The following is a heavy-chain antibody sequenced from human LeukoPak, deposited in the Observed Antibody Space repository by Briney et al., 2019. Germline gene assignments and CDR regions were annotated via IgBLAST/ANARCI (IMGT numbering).Heavy chain of an antibody. CDR2: IYYSGST. CDR1: GGSISSYY. V-gene: IGHV4-59*08. Sequence: SETLSLTCTVSGGSISSYYWSWIRQPPGKGLEWIGYIYYSGSTNYNPSLKRRVTISVDTSKNQFSLKLSSVTAADTAVYYCARLAGGIFDPWGQGTLVTVSS. CDR3: ARLAGGIFDP. D-gene: IGHD1-26*01. J-gene: IGHJ5*02.